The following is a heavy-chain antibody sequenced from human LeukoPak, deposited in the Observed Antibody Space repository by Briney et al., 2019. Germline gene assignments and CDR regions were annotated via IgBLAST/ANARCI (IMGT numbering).Heavy chain of an antibody. Sequence: PSETLSLTCTVSGGSISSYYWSWIRQPPGKGLEWIGYIYSSGSTNCNPSLKSRVTISVDTSKNQFSLKLSSVTAADTAVYYCARVESSSWGLNYYYYYMDVWGKGTTVTVSS. J-gene: IGHJ6*03. CDR1: GGSISSYY. V-gene: IGHV4-59*01. CDR3: ARVESSSWGLNYYYYYMDV. D-gene: IGHD6-13*01. CDR2: IYSSGST.